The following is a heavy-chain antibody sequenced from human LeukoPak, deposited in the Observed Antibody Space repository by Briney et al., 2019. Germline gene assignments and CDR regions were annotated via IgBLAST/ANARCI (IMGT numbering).Heavy chain of an antibody. Sequence: PGGSLRLSCAASGFTFSSYAMSWVRQAPGKGLEWVSAISGSGGSTYYTDSVKGRFTISRDNSKNTLYLQMNSLRAEDTAVYYCAKDLRYSYGYQFDYWGQGTLVTVSS. CDR3: AKDLRYSYGYQFDY. D-gene: IGHD5-18*01. CDR2: ISGSGGST. J-gene: IGHJ4*02. V-gene: IGHV3-23*01. CDR1: GFTFSSYA.